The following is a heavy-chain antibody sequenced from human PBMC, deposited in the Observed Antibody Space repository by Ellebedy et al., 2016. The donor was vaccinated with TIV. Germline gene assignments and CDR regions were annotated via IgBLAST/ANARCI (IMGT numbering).Heavy chain of an antibody. CDR2: ITGSGDKT. D-gene: IGHD3-22*01. CDR3: ARSAGDSSGLFVS. J-gene: IGHJ5*01. CDR1: GFRFAGHA. Sequence: PGGSLRLSCAASGFRFAGHAMSWVRQAQGKGLEWVSSITGSGDKTYYRNSVRGRFSISRDNARDTLYLDMNILRGEDTALYSCARSAGDSSGLFVSWGQGTVVIVSS. V-gene: IGHV3-23*01.